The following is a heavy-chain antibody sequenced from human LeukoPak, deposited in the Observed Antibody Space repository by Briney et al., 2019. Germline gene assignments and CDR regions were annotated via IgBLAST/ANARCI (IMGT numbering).Heavy chain of an antibody. V-gene: IGHV1-18*01. CDR3: ARGWENDY. Sequence: GASVMVSCKASGYIFNIYGITWVRQTPGQGLEWMGWINTYNSNTNYAQKLQGRVTMARDPFTSTVYMELRSLRSDDTAVYYCARGWENDYWGQGSLVTVSS. CDR2: INTYNSNT. CDR1: GYIFNIYG. D-gene: IGHD1-26*01. J-gene: IGHJ4*02.